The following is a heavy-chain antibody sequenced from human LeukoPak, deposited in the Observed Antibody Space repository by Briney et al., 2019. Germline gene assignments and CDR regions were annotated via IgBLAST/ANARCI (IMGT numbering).Heavy chain of an antibody. D-gene: IGHD2-8*02. Sequence: SETLSLTCTVSGGSISGSSYYWGWIRQPPGKGLEWIGSIYYSGSTYYNPSLKSRVTISVDRSKNQFSLKLSSVTAADTAVYYCARDKGTDLDYWGQGTLVTVSS. CDR3: ARDKGTDLDY. J-gene: IGHJ4*02. CDR2: IYYSGST. CDR1: GGSISGSSYY. V-gene: IGHV4-39*07.